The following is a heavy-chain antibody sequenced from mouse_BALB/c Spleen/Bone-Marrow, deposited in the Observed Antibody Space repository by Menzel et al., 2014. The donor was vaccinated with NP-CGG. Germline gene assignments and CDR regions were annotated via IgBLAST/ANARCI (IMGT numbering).Heavy chain of an antibody. CDR2: IRNKANGYKT. J-gene: IGHJ3*01. Sequence: EVKVVESGGGLVQPGGSLRLSCATSGFTFSDYYMSWVRQPPGKALEWLGFIRNKANGYKTEYSASVKGRFTISRDNSQSILYLQMNTLRAEDSATYYCARDMGLLRSAYWGQGTLVTVSA. D-gene: IGHD2-3*01. CDR3: ARDMGLLRSAY. CDR1: GFTFSDYY. V-gene: IGHV7-3*02.